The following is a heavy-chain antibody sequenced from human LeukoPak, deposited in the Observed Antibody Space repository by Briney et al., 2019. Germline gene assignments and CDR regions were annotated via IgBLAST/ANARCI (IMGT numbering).Heavy chain of an antibody. CDR3: ARGYSYGNPSGMDV. CDR2: IYYSGST. Sequence: PSETLSLTCTVSGGSISSYYWSWIRQPPGKGLEWIGYIYYSGSTTYNPSHKSRVTISVDMSKNQFSLKLTSVTAADTAVYYCARGYSYGNPSGMDVWGQGTTVIVSS. V-gene: IGHV4-59*01. J-gene: IGHJ6*02. D-gene: IGHD5-18*01. CDR1: GGSISSYY.